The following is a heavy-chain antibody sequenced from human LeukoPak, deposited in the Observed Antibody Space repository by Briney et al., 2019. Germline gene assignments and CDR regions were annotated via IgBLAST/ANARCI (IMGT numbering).Heavy chain of an antibody. V-gene: IGHV1-69*06. D-gene: IGHD3-10*01. J-gene: IGHJ5*02. CDR2: IIPMFGTT. CDR1: GGTFSRYA. Sequence: ASVKVSCKASGGTFSRYAISWVRQAPGQGLEWMGGIIPMFGTTNYAQKFQGGVTITANKSTTTAYMELSSLRSEDTAMYYCARDRHYGSGSYYNDLWGQGTLVTVSS. CDR3: ARDRHYGSGSYYNDL.